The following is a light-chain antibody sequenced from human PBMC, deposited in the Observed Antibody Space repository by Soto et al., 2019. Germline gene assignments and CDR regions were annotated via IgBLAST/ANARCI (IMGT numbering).Light chain of an antibody. Sequence: DIQMTQSPSSLSASVGDRFTITCRASQGISNYLAWYQQKPGKVPKLLIYDASTLQSGVPSRFSGSGSGTDFTITMSSLQPEDVATYYWQKYNSAPLTFGPGTKVEIK. V-gene: IGKV1-27*01. CDR2: DAS. CDR3: QKYNSAPLT. CDR1: QGISNY. J-gene: IGKJ3*01.